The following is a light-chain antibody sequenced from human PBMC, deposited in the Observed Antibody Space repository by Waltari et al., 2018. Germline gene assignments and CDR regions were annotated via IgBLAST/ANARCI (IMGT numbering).Light chain of an antibody. CDR2: AAS. V-gene: IGKV1-6*01. Sequence: AIQMTQSPSSLSTSVGDRVTITCRASQGIRNDLGWYQQKPGKAPKRLIYAASSLQSGVPSRFSGSRSGTDFTLTNSSLQPEDFETYYCLQDYNYHFGGGTKVEIK. CDR1: QGIRND. J-gene: IGKJ4*01. CDR3: LQDYNYH.